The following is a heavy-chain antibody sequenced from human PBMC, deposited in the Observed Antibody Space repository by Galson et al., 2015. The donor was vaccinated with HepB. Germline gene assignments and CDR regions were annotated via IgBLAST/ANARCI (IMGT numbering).Heavy chain of an antibody. CDR3: AKESGIPRYGAYFDS. CDR2: ISYDGSVQ. V-gene: IGHV3-30*18. D-gene: IGHD4/OR15-4a*01. Sequence: LRLACSASGFTLSGDCMQWVRQAPGKGLEWVAVISYDGSVQYYADSVKGRFTISRDNSQNTLYLQMNSLKPEDTAVYYCAKESGIPRYGAYFDSWGQGTQVTVSS. CDR1: GFTLSGDC. J-gene: IGHJ4*02.